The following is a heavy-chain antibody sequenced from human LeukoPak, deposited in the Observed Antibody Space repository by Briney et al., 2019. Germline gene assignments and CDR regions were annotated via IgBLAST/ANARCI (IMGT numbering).Heavy chain of an antibody. CDR2: ISAYNGNT. CDR1: GYTFTSYG. Sequence: ASVKVSRKASGYTFTSYGISWVRQAPGQGLEWMGWISAYNGNTNYAQKLQGRVTMTRDTSMTTVYMELSRLTSDDTAVYYCARDVFAAYSTHHKFDPWGQGTLVIVSS. D-gene: IGHD6-13*01. V-gene: IGHV1-18*01. CDR3: ARDVFAAYSTHHKFDP. J-gene: IGHJ5*02.